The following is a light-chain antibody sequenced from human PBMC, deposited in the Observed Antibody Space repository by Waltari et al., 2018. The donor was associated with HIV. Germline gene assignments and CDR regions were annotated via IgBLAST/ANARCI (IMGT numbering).Light chain of an antibody. CDR1: QNVGAN. V-gene: IGKV3-15*01. Sequence: EVVMTQSPDTLSVSPGERASLSCRASQNVGANLAWYQVRPGQAPSLLIYGATSRTTGFPARFSASGSGTEFTLTISSLQSEDFAIYYCQQYNDLPQTFGQGNRVDMK. J-gene: IGKJ1*01. CDR2: GAT. CDR3: QQYNDLPQT.